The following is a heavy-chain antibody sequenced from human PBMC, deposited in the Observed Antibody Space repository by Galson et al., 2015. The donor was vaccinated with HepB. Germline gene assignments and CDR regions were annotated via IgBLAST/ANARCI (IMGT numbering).Heavy chain of an antibody. CDR3: AHRRHSDSSGFGAFDI. CDR2: IYWDDDK. J-gene: IGHJ3*02. D-gene: IGHD3-22*01. Sequence: PALVKPTQTLTLTCTFSGFSLSTSGAGVGWIRQPPGKALEWLALIYWDDDKRYSPSLKSRLTITKDTSKNQVVLTMTNMDPVDTATYYCAHRRHSDSSGFGAFDIWGQGTMVTVSS. V-gene: IGHV2-5*02. CDR1: GFSLSTSGAG.